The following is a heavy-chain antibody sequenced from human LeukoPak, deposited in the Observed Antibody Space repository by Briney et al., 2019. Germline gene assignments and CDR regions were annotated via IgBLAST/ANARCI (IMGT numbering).Heavy chain of an antibody. CDR1: GCTFNSYA. CDR2: INPVNGTA. J-gene: IGHJ5*02. D-gene: IGHD3-10*01. Sequence: ASVKVSCKASGCTFNSYAILWVRQAPGQRLEWMGWINPVNGTANYPQKFQGRVTITRDKSASTAYMELSSLRSEDTAVYYCARNLPRMVRGVVLAWFYPWGQGTLVTVSS. V-gene: IGHV1-3*01. CDR3: ARNLPRMVRGVVLAWFYP.